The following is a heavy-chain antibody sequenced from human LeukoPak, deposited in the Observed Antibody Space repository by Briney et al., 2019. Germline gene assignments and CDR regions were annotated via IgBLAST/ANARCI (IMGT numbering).Heavy chain of an antibody. CDR1: RFTFDDYA. V-gene: IGHV3-43*02. CDR3: VKEPHYYDRSGYF. J-gene: IGHJ4*02. Sequence: GGSLRLSCAASRFTFDDYAMHWVRQAPGKGLEWVSLIGGDGGSTYYADSVKGRFTISRDNSKNSLFLQMKSLRTDDTALYYCVKEPHYYDRSGYFWGQGILVTVSS. CDR2: IGGDGGST. D-gene: IGHD3-22*01.